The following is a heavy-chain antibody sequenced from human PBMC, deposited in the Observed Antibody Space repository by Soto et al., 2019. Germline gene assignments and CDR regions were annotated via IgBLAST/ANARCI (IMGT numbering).Heavy chain of an antibody. CDR3: ASDCSSSSCSVWKY. D-gene: IGHD2-2*01. CDR1: GFSFSNYA. V-gene: IGHV3-23*01. Sequence: EVQLLESGGGLVQPGGSLRLACAASGFSFSNYAMTWVRQPPGKGLEWVSGVTGNADRTYYADSVKGRFTIFRDNSKNTLYLQMNSLRAEDMAIYYCASDCSSSSCSVWKYWGQGVLVTVSS. J-gene: IGHJ4*02. CDR2: VTGNADRT.